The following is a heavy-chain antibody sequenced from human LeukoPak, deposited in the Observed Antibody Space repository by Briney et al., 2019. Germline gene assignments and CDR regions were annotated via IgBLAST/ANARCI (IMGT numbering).Heavy chain of an antibody. V-gene: IGHV3-23*01. D-gene: IGHD1-26*01. CDR1: GFTFSSYA. J-gene: IGHJ4*02. CDR3: ARSGRSRFDY. Sequence: GGSLRLSCAASGFTFSSYAMSWVRQAPGKGLEWVSAFSGSGGSTYYADSVKGRFTISRDDSENTLYLQMNSLRAEDTAVYYCARSGRSRFDYWGQGTLVTVSS. CDR2: FSGSGGST.